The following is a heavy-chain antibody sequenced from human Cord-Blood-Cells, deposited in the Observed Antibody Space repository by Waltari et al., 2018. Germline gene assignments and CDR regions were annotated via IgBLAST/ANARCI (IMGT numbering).Heavy chain of an antibody. D-gene: IGHD5-12*01. CDR2: IKSKTEGGAT. J-gene: IGHJ3*02. Sequence: EVQLLESGGGLVKPGGRLRLSCAASGFTFSNAWMSWVRQAPGKGLEWVGRIKSKTEGGATDYAAPVKSRFTISRDDSKNALYLQMNSLKTEDTAVYYCTTGDSGYDFAFDIWGQGTMVTVSS. V-gene: IGHV3-15*01. CDR1: GFTFSNAW. CDR3: TTGDSGYDFAFDI.